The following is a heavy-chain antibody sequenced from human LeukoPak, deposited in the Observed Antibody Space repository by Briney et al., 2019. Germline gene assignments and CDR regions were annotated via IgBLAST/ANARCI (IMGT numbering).Heavy chain of an antibody. CDR3: ARNELLWFGGTYDY. CDR1: GGSISSSSYY. D-gene: IGHD3-10*01. V-gene: IGHV4-39*01. CDR2: IYYSGST. J-gene: IGHJ4*02. Sequence: SETLSLTCTVSGGSISSSSYYWGWIRQPPGKGLEWIGSIYYSGSTYYNPSLKSRVTISVDTSKNQFSLKLSSVTAADTAVYYCARNELLWFGGTYDYWGQGTLVTVSS.